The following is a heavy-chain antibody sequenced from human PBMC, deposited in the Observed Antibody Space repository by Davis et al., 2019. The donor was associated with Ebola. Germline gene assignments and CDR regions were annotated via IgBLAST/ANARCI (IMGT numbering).Heavy chain of an antibody. J-gene: IGHJ4*02. CDR3: ATDILSQPRE. V-gene: IGHV4-39*02. Sequence: PSETLSLTCTVSGGSISSSTYHWVWVRQPPGKGLEWIGSIYHTGATYYSPSLKSRVTMFVDTSKNQFSLNVYSVTAADTAIYYCATDILSQPREWGQGILVVVSS. CDR1: GGSISSSTYH. CDR2: IYHTGAT.